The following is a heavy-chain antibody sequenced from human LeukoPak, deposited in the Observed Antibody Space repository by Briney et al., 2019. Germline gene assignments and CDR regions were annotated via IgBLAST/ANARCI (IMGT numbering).Heavy chain of an antibody. J-gene: IGHJ5*02. CDR3: ARSLVVGATYPYH. Sequence: GGSLRLSCAASGFTFSSYEMNWVRQAPGKGLEWISYISSSGSTIYYVDSVKGRFTISRDNAKNSLYLQMNSLRAEDTAVYYCARSLVVGATYPYHWGQGTLVTVSS. CDR2: ISSSGSTI. D-gene: IGHD1-26*01. CDR1: GFTFSSYE. V-gene: IGHV3-48*03.